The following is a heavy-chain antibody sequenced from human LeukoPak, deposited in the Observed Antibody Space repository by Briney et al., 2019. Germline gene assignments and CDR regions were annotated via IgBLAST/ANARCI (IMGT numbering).Heavy chain of an antibody. Sequence: GGSLRLSCAASGFTFNSFAMNWVRQAPGQGLEWVSSISSSSSYIYYADSVKGRFTISRDNAKNSLYLQMNSLRAEDTAVYYCARDPWAVTSYFDHWGQGSLVTVSS. V-gene: IGHV3-21*01. J-gene: IGHJ4*02. D-gene: IGHD4-17*01. CDR1: GFTFNSFA. CDR2: ISSSSSYI. CDR3: ARDPWAVTSYFDH.